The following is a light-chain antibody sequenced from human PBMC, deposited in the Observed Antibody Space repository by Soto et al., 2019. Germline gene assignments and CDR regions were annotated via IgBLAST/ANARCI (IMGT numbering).Light chain of an antibody. Sequence: EIVMTQSPVTLSVSPGERATLSCRASQSVRSNLAWYQQKPGQAPSLLIYGAFTRATGIPTRFSGTGSGTEFTLTISSLQSEDFALYYCQQYNDWPLTFGQGTKMDTK. J-gene: IGKJ1*01. CDR1: QSVRSN. V-gene: IGKV3-15*01. CDR2: GAF. CDR3: QQYNDWPLT.